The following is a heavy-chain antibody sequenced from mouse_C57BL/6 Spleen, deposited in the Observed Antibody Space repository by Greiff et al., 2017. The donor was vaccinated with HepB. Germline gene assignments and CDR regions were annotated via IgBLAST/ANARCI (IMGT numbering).Heavy chain of an antibody. CDR3: ARHEDYYGSSHWYFDV. V-gene: IGHV1-62-2*01. CDR2: FYPGSGSI. D-gene: IGHD1-1*01. Sequence: QVHVKQSGAELVKPGASVKLSCKASGYTFTEYTIHWVKQRSGQGLEWIGWFYPGSGSIKYNEKFKDKATLTADKSSSTVYMELSRLTSEDSAVYVCARHEDYYGSSHWYFDVWGTGTTVTVSS. CDR1: GYTFTEYT. J-gene: IGHJ1*03.